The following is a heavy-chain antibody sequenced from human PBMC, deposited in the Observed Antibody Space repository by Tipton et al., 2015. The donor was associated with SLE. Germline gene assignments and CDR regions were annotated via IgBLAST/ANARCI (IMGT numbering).Heavy chain of an antibody. D-gene: IGHD3/OR15-3a*01. CDR2: ISSSGSTI. V-gene: IGHV3-11*04. Sequence: SLRLSCVASGFSVSTHYISWVRQAPGKGLEWVSYISSSGSTIYYADSVKGRFTISRDNAKNSLYLQMNSLRAEDTAVYYCARSPRPFRTGYFDYWGQGTLVTVSS. J-gene: IGHJ4*02. CDR3: ARSPRPFRTGYFDY. CDR1: GFSVSTHY.